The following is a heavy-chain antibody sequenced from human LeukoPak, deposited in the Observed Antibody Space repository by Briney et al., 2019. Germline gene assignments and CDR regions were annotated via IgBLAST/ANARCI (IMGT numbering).Heavy chain of an antibody. V-gene: IGHV3-53*01. Sequence: GGSLRLSCAASGFSVTTNYMSWVRQVPGKGLEWVSVFSSGGYTGYADSVKGRFTVSRDSSKNTMYLQMNSLRVEDTALYYCAKAQRDFVVVVGAARDYYYYGMDVWGQGTTVTVSS. CDR1: GFSVTTNY. D-gene: IGHD2-15*01. CDR2: FSSGGYT. CDR3: AKAQRDFVVVVGAARDYYYYGMDV. J-gene: IGHJ6*02.